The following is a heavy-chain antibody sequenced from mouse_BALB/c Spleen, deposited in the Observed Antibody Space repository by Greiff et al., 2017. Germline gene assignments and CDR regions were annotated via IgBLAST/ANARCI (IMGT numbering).Heavy chain of an antibody. CDR2: ILPGSGST. D-gene: IGHD1-1*01. J-gene: IGHJ2*01. CDR1: GYTFSSYW. CDR3: ARDDGSSYYYFDD. Sequence: VQLQQSGAELMKPGASVKISCKATGYTFSSYWIEWVKQRPGHGLEWIGEILPGSGSTNYNEKFKGKATFTADTSSNTAYMQRSSLTSEDSAVDYGARDDGSSYYYFDDWGQGTTLTVSS. V-gene: IGHV1-9*01.